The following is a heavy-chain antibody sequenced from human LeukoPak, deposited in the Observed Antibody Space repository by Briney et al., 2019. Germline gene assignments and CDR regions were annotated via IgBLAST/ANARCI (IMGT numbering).Heavy chain of an antibody. Sequence: PGGSLRLSCTVSGFTVSSNSMSWVRQAPGKGLEWVSFYGGGNTHYSDSVKGRFTISRDNSKNTLYLQMNSLRREDTAIYYCANWGRGHNYGSGTELDYWGQGTLVTVSS. CDR2: YGGGNT. V-gene: IGHV3-53*05. CDR1: GFTVSSNS. CDR3: ANWGRGHNYGSGTELDY. J-gene: IGHJ4*02. D-gene: IGHD3-10*01.